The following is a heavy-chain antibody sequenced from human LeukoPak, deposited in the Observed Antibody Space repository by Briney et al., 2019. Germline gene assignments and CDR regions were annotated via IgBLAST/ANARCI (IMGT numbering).Heavy chain of an antibody. CDR1: GFTFSNYA. CDR2: ISGSGGST. Sequence: PGGSLRLSCAASGFTFSNYAMSWVRQAPGKGLEWVSVISGSGGSTYYADSVKGRFTISRDNSKNTLYSQMNSLRAEDTAVYYCAKSVESAVTTNPYFDYWGQGTLVTVSS. D-gene: IGHD4-17*01. J-gene: IGHJ4*02. CDR3: AKSVESAVTTNPYFDY. V-gene: IGHV3-23*01.